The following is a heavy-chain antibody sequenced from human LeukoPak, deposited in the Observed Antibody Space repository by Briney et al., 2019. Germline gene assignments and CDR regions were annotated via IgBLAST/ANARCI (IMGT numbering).Heavy chain of an antibody. CDR1: GFTFSSYS. CDR2: ISWNSGSI. V-gene: IGHV3-9*01. Sequence: GGSLRLSCAASGFTFSSYSMNWVRQAPGKGLEWVSGISWNSGSIGYADSVKGRFTISRDNAKNSLYLQMNSLRAEDTALYYCAKGGVGSYQVYMDVWGKGTTVTISS. D-gene: IGHD1-26*01. J-gene: IGHJ6*03. CDR3: AKGGVGSYQVYMDV.